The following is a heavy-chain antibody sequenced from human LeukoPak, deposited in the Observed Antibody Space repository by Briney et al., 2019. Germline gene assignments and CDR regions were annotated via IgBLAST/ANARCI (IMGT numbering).Heavy chain of an antibody. CDR1: GYTFTSYD. CDR3: ARGRPSGWEYNWFDP. J-gene: IGHJ5*02. V-gene: IGHV1-8*01. CDR2: MNPNSGNT. Sequence: GASVKVSCKASGYTFTSYDINWVRQATGQGLEWMGWMNPNSGNTGYAQKFQGRVTMTRNTSISTAYMELSSLRSEDTAVCYCARGRPSGWEYNWFDPWGQGTLVTVSS. D-gene: IGHD6-19*01.